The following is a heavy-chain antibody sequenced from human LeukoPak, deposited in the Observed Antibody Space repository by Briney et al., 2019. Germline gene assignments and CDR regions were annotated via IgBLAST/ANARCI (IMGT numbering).Heavy chain of an antibody. J-gene: IGHJ6*03. CDR3: ARASTVVGYYYYMDV. CDR2: INHSGST. D-gene: IGHD4-23*01. CDR1: GGSFSGYY. Sequence: PSETLSLTCAVYGGSFSGYYWSWIRQPPGKGLEWIGEINHSGSTNYNPSLKSRVTISVDTSKNQFSLKLSSVTAADTAVYYCARASTVVGYYYYMDVWGKGTTVTVS. V-gene: IGHV4-34*01.